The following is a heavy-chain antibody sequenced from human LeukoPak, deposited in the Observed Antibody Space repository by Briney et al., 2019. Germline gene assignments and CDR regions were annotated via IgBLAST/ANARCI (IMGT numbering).Heavy chain of an antibody. CDR2: IKQDGSEI. D-gene: IGHD3-22*01. CDR3: AKVLGDYYDSSGYYYDY. Sequence: GGSLRLSCAASGFTFSNYWMGWVRQAPGKGLEWVANIKQDGSEIYYVDSVKGRFTISRDTAKDSLYLQMNSLRAEDTAVYYCAKVLGDYYDSSGYYYDYWGQGTLVTVSS. CDR1: GFTFSNYW. V-gene: IGHV3-7*01. J-gene: IGHJ4*02.